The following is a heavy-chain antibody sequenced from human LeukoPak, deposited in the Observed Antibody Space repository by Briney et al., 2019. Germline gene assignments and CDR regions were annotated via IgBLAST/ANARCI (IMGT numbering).Heavy chain of an antibody. CDR3: ARGSFLITFGGLIV. J-gene: IGHJ4*02. CDR2: IGSSNTI. D-gene: IGHD3-16*02. V-gene: IGHV3-11*04. Sequence: GGSLRLSCAASGFTFSDYYMSWIRQAPGKGLEWLSYIGSSNTIYSADSVKGRFTTSRDNAKNSLYLQMNSLRAEDTAVYYCARGSFLITFGGLIVWGQGTLVTVSS. CDR1: GFTFSDYY.